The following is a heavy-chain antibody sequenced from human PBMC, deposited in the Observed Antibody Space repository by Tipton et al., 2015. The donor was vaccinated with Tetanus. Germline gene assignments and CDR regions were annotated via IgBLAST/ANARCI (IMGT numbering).Heavy chain of an antibody. CDR1: GGTFSSYA. D-gene: IGHD6-19*01. CDR2: INPSGGST. V-gene: IGHV1-46*01. J-gene: IGHJ6*02. Sequence: QLVQSGAEVKKPGSSVKVSCKASGGTFSSYAISWVRQAPGQGLEWMGIINPSGGSTSYAQKFQGRVTMTRDTSTSTVYMELSSLRSEDTAVYYCARAIAVAGDGMDVWGQGTTVTVSS. CDR3: ARAIAVAGDGMDV.